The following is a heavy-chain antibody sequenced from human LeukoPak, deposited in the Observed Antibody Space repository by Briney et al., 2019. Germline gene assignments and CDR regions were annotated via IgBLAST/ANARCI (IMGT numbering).Heavy chain of an antibody. CDR1: GGTFSSYA. CDR2: IIPIFGTA. V-gene: IGHV1-69*06. D-gene: IGHD6-19*01. Sequence: ASVKVSCKASGGTFSSYAISWVRQAPGQGLEWMGGIIPIFGTANYAQKFQGRVTITADKSTSTAYMELSSLRSEDTAVYYCARAYSSGWYLVYWGQGTLVTVSS. CDR3: ARAYSSGWYLVY. J-gene: IGHJ4*02.